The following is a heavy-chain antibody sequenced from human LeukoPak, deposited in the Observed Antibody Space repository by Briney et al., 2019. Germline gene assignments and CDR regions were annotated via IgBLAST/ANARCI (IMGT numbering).Heavy chain of an antibody. D-gene: IGHD3-22*01. CDR1: GYTFSSYG. Sequence: ASVKVSCKASGYTFSSYGISWVRQAPGQGLEWMGWISGYNGNTNYAQKLQGRVTMTTDTSTSTAYMELRSLRSDDTAVYYCASGNNYDSSAYFYSDYWGQGTLVTVSS. J-gene: IGHJ4*02. V-gene: IGHV1-18*01. CDR2: ISGYNGNT. CDR3: ASGNNYDSSAYFYSDY.